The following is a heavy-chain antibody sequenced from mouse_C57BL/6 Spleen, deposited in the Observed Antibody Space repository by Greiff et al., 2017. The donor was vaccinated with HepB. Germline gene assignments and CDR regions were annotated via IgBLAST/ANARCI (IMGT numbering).Heavy chain of an antibody. CDR2: IHPNSGST. Sequence: QVQLQQSGAELVKPGASVKLSCKASGYTFTSYWMHWVKQRPGQGLEWIGMIHPNSGSTNYNEKFKSKATLTVDKSSSKAYMQLSSLTSDDSAVYYCAYSSGYVAYFDYWGQGTTLTVAS. CDR3: AYSSGYVAYFDY. CDR1: GYTFTSYW. D-gene: IGHD3-2*02. V-gene: IGHV1-64*01. J-gene: IGHJ2*01.